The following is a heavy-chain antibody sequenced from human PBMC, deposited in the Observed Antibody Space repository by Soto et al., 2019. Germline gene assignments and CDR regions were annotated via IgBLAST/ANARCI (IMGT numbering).Heavy chain of an antibody. D-gene: IGHD2-21*02. CDR2: IYPGDSDT. J-gene: IGHJ6*02. CDR1: GYSFTSCC. V-gene: IGHV5-51*01. Sequence: EALKISCEGSGYSFTSCCIGWVRQMPGKGLEWMGIIYPGDSDTRYSPSFQGQVTISADKSISTAYLQWSSLKASDTAMYYCARHKCGGDCRQEYYGMDVWGQGTTVTVSS. CDR3: ARHKCGGDCRQEYYGMDV.